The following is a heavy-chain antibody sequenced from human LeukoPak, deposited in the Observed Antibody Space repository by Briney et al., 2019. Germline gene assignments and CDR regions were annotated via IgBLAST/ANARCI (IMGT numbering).Heavy chain of an antibody. CDR3: ARDNSVGDVAWWFDP. Sequence: ASVKVSCKAFGYTFTSNYMHWVRQAPGQGPEWMGVISPSGGSTTYAQKFQGRVTLTRDMSTTTDYMELSSLRSEDTAVYYCARDNSVGDVAWWFDPWGQGTLVTVSS. D-gene: IGHD1-26*01. V-gene: IGHV1-46*01. CDR2: ISPSGGST. CDR1: GYTFTSNY. J-gene: IGHJ5*02.